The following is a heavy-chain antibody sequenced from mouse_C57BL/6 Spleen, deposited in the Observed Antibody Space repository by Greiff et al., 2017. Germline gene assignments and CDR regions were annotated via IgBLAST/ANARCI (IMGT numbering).Heavy chain of an antibody. J-gene: IGHJ4*01. D-gene: IGHD2-3*01. CDR2: FYPGSGTT. Sequence: QVQLQQSGPELVKPGASVTISCKASGYTFTDYYINWVKQRPGQGLEWLGWFYPGSGTTKYNEKFKGKATLTVDTSSSTAYMQLSSLTSEDSAVYFCARWDGYYDYAMDYWGQGTSVTVSS. CDR1: GYTFTDYY. V-gene: IGHV1-84*01. CDR3: ARWDGYYDYAMDY.